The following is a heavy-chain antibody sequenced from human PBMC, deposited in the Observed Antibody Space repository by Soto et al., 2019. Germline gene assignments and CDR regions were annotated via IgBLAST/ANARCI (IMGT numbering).Heavy chain of an antibody. CDR1: GGSISSGGYY. CDR3: ARSSTSANYFDY. J-gene: IGHJ4*02. D-gene: IGHD2-2*01. V-gene: IGHV4-31*03. Sequence: QVQLQESGPGLVKPSQTLSLTCTVSGGSISSGGYYWSWIRQHPGKGLEWIGYIYYSGSTYYNPSRKSRVTISVDTSKKQFSLKLSSVTAADTAVYYCARSSTSANYFDYWGQGTLVTVSS. CDR2: IYYSGST.